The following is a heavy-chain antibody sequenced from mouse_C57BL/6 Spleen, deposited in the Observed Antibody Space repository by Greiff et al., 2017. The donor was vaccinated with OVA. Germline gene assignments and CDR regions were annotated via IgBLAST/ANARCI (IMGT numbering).Heavy chain of an antibody. J-gene: IGHJ4*01. CDR2: IWGDGGT. CDR3: ASGALRPFMDY. D-gene: IGHD1-1*01. CDR1: GFSLPSYG. Sequence: VQVVESGPGLVAPSQSLSIPCTVPGFSLPSYGVSWFRQPPGKGLRWLGVIWGDGGTNYHSALISRLSISKDNSKSQVFLKLNSLQTDDTATYYCASGALRPFMDYWGQGTSVTVSS. V-gene: IGHV2-3*01.